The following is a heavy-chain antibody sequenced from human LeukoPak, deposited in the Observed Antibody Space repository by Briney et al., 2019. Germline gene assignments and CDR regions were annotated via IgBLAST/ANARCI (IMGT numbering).Heavy chain of an antibody. CDR3: ARVGGYSSSWAYYMDV. J-gene: IGHJ6*03. V-gene: IGHV6-1*01. CDR2: TYYRSNWYN. CDR1: GDSVSSNSAA. Sequence: SQTLSLTCALSGDSVSSNSAAWNWIRQSPSRGLEWLGRTYYRSNWYNDYAVSVKSRITINPDTSKNQFSLQLNSVTPEDTAVYYCARVGGYSSSWAYYMDVWGKGTTVTVSS. D-gene: IGHD6-13*01.